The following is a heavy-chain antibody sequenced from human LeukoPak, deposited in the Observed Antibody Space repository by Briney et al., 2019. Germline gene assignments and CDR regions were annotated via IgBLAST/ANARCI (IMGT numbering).Heavy chain of an antibody. CDR2: MSGSGGTT. J-gene: IGHJ6*02. CDR1: GFTFNRYA. CDR3: GRYYVMDV. Sequence: GGSLRLSCAASGFTFNRYAMSWVRQAPRKGLEWVSAMSGSGGTTYYADSVKGRFTISRDNSKSTLYLQMNSLRAEDTAVYYCGRYYVMDVWGQGTSVTVSS. V-gene: IGHV3-23*01.